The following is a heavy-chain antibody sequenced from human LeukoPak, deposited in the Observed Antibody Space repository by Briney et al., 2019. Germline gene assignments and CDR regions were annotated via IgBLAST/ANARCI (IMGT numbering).Heavy chain of an antibody. J-gene: IGHJ4*02. D-gene: IGHD5-12*01. V-gene: IGHV3-15*01. CDR2: IKSKTDGGTT. Sequence: PGGSLRLSCAASGFTFSNAWMSWVRQAPGKGLEWVGRIKSKTDGGTTDYAAPVKGRFTVSRDDSKNTLYLQMNSLKTEDTAVYYCTTQLDVDIEPYWGQGTLVTVSS. CDR1: GFTFSNAW. CDR3: TTQLDVDIEPY.